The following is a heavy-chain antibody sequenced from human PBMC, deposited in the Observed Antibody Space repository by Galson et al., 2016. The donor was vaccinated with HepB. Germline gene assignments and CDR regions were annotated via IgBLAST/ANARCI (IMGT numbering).Heavy chain of an antibody. D-gene: IGHD1-26*01. Sequence: SVKVSCKASGGTFSSFAISWVRQAPGQGLEWMGGLIPIFRPAPYAQKFQGRVTITADESTSTAYMELSSLRSEDTAVYYCAVEGTILRQYYFDYWGQGTLVTVSS. CDR3: AVEGTILRQYYFDY. J-gene: IGHJ4*02. V-gene: IGHV1-69*13. CDR1: GGTFSSFA. CDR2: LIPIFRPA.